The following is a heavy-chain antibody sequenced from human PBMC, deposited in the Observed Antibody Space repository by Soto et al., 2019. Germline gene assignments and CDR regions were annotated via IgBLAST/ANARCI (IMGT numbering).Heavy chain of an antibody. V-gene: IGHV1-69*08. CDR2: FVPILGLA. CDR3: ARDVGSGVDP. CDR1: GGTFSSYT. Sequence: QVQLVQSGAEVKKPGSSVKVSCKASGGTFSSYTIIWVRQAPGQGLEWMGRFVPILGLAHYAQKFQGRVTITADKSTSTAYMELSSLRSDDTAVYYCARDVGSGVDPWGQGTLVTVSS. D-gene: IGHD3-10*01. J-gene: IGHJ5*02.